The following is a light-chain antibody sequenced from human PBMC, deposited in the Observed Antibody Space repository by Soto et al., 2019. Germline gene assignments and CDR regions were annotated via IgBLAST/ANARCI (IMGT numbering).Light chain of an antibody. CDR1: SSDVGSYNL. Sequence: QSSLTQPASVSGSPGQSITISCTGTSSDVGSYNLVSWYQQHPGKAPKLMIYGVNKRPSGVSNRFSGSKSGNTASLTISGLQAEDEADYYCCSYAGTSTFYVCGTGTKLTVL. CDR3: CSYAGTSTFYV. J-gene: IGLJ1*01. V-gene: IGLV2-23*02. CDR2: GVN.